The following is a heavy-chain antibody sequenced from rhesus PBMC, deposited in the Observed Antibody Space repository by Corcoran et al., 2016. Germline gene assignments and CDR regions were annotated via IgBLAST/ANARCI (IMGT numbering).Heavy chain of an antibody. Sequence: QVKPQQWAEGLVTPAENRSLTCALYGASIGGSYWRWIRKPPGQCLARVGDFAGKSANTTSHPSLKKRVTYSKDTAKNQFSLKLSSVTDADTAVYYCARGEVLGGYNSWAGYSRRFDVWGPGVLVTVSS. CDR2: FAGKSANT. CDR3: ARGEVLGGYNSWAGYSRRFDV. J-gene: IGHJ5-1*01. CDR1: GASIGGSY. V-gene: IGHV4-73*01. D-gene: IGHD3-3*01.